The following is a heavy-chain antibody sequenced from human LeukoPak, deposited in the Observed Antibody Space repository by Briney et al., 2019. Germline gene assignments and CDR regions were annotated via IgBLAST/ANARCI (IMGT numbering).Heavy chain of an antibody. V-gene: IGHV3-66*01. CDR1: GFSVSDHY. CDR3: AKGTSHYYDSSGYYY. Sequence: GGSLRLSCAASGFSVSDHYMSWVRQAPGKGLEWVSMIQSIGSMYYAESVKGMFIISRDKSKNTLDLQMNSLRAEDTAVYYCAKGTSHYYDSSGYYYWGQGTLVTVSS. CDR2: IQSIGSM. D-gene: IGHD3-22*01. J-gene: IGHJ4*02.